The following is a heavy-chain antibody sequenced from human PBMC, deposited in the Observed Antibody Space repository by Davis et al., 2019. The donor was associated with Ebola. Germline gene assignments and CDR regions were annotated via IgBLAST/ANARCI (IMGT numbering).Heavy chain of an antibody. CDR3: AKDPYMTTITTGPLDY. CDR1: GFTFSSYG. J-gene: IGHJ4*02. CDR2: IWYDGSNK. V-gene: IGHV3-33*06. D-gene: IGHD4-11*01. Sequence: GESLKISCAASGFTFSSYGMHWVRQAPGKGLEWVAVIWYDGSNKYYADSVKGRFTISRDNSKNTLYLQMNSLRAEDTAVYYCAKDPYMTTITTGPLDYWGQGTLVTVSS.